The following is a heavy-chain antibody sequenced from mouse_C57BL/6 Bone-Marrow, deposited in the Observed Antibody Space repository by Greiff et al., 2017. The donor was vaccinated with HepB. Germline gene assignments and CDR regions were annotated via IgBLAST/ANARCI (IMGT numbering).Heavy chain of an antibody. Sequence: VQLQQPGAELVKPGASVKMSCKASGYTFTSYWITWVKQRPGQGLEWIGDIYPGSGSTNYNEKFKSKATLTLDTSSSTAYMQLSSLTSEDSAVYYCARGGITTVVDYYAMDYWGQGTSVTVSS. CDR3: ARGGITTVVDYYAMDY. CDR2: IYPGSGST. CDR1: GYTFTSYW. D-gene: IGHD1-1*01. V-gene: IGHV1-55*01. J-gene: IGHJ4*01.